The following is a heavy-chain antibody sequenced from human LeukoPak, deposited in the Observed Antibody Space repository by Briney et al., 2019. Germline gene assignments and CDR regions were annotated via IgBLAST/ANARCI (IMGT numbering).Heavy chain of an antibody. Sequence: GASVKVSCKASGYTFTSYYMHWVRQAPGQGLEWMGIINPSGGSTSYAQKFQGRVTMTRDTSTSTVYMELSSLRSEDTAVYYCARDENGPPSYYYGMDVWGQGTTVTVSS. D-gene: IGHD1-1*01. CDR2: INPSGGST. J-gene: IGHJ6*02. CDR1: GYTFTSYY. CDR3: ARDENGPPSYYYGMDV. V-gene: IGHV1-46*01.